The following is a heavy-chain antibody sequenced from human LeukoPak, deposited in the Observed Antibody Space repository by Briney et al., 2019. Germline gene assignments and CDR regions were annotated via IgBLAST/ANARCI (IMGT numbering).Heavy chain of an antibody. CDR1: GFTFSSYA. CDR2: ISASGGST. D-gene: IGHD3-22*01. J-gene: IGHJ4*02. CDR3: AIMHPYYDGSGYWVQ. Sequence: GESLRLSCAASGFTFSSYAMSWVRQAPGKGLEWVSGISASGGSTDYADSVKGRFTISRDNPRNTLYMQMNSLRAEDTALYYCAIMHPYYDGSGYWVQWGQGTLVTVSS. V-gene: IGHV3-23*01.